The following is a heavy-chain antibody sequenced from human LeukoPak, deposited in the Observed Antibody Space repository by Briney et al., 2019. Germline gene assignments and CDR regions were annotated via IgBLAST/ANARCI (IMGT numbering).Heavy chain of an antibody. CDR2: IKPDESET. CDR1: GFTFSNYW. CDR3: ARERRGGDTFDI. V-gene: IGHV3-7*01. D-gene: IGHD3-10*01. J-gene: IGHJ3*02. Sequence: GGSLRLSCVVSGFTFSNYWMTWLRQAPGRRLEWVANIKPDESETHLLDSVKGRFTISRDNAKNALYLQMSSLRVEDTSVYYCARERRGGDTFDIWGQGTMVTVSS.